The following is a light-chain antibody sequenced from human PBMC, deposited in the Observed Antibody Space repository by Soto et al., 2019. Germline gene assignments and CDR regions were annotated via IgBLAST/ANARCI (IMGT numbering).Light chain of an antibody. CDR2: GAS. V-gene: IGKV3-20*01. CDR3: QQSFSVPIT. J-gene: IGKJ5*01. Sequence: EIVLTQSPVTLALSPGERATLSCRASQSLSSYNLAWYQQKPGQAPRLVIHGASSRATGIPDRFSGSGSGTDFSLTINGLQPEDFATYFCQQSFSVPITFGQGTRLEI. CDR1: QSLSSYN.